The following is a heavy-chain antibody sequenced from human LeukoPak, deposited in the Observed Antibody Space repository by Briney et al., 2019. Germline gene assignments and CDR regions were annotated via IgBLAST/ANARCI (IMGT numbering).Heavy chain of an antibody. CDR2: IIPILGIA. Sequence: ASVKVSCKASGGTFSSYAISWVRQAPGQGLEWMGRIIPILGIANYAQKFQGRVTITADKSTSTAYMELSSLRSEDTAVYYCARQRLGELSLIPDYWGQGTLVTVSS. CDR3: ARQRLGELSLIPDY. J-gene: IGHJ4*02. D-gene: IGHD3-16*02. V-gene: IGHV1-69*04. CDR1: GGTFSSYA.